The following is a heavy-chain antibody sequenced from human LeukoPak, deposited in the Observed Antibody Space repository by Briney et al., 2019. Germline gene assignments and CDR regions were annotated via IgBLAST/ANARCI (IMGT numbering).Heavy chain of an antibody. Sequence: GRSLRLSCAASGFTFSSHGMHWVRQAPGKGLEWVAVIWYDGSNKYYADSVKGQFTISRDNSKNTLYLQMNSLRAEDTAVYYCARERSGSYYFDYWGQGTLVTVSS. J-gene: IGHJ4*02. CDR1: GFTFSSHG. CDR2: IWYDGSNK. CDR3: ARERSGSYYFDY. D-gene: IGHD1-26*01. V-gene: IGHV3-33*01.